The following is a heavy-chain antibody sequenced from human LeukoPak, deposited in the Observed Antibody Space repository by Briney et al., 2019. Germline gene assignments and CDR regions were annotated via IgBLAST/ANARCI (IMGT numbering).Heavy chain of an antibody. CDR2: IRSSGDTK. J-gene: IGHJ4*02. V-gene: IGHV3-48*03. CDR3: VRSTVTLDDALDY. CDR1: GFTFSTYN. D-gene: IGHD4-17*01. Sequence: GGSLRLSCVASGFTFSTYNMNWVRQAPGKGLEWVSYIRSSGDTKYYADSVKGRFSVSRDNAKNSLYLQMNSLRAEDTAVYYCVRSTVTLDDALDYWGQGTLVTVSS.